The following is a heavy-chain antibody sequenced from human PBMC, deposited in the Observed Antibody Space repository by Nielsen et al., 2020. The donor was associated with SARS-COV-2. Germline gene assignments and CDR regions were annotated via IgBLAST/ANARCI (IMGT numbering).Heavy chain of an antibody. CDR2: ISSNGGST. J-gene: IGHJ4*02. CDR1: GFTFSSYA. Sequence: GESLKISCSASGFTFSSYAMHWVRQAPGKGLEYVSAISSNGGSTYYADSVKGRFTISRDNSKNTLYLQMSSLRAEDTAVYYCTTDWGIVVVVAATPNYWGQGTLVTVSS. D-gene: IGHD2-15*01. CDR3: TTDWGIVVVVAATPNY. V-gene: IGHV3-64D*06.